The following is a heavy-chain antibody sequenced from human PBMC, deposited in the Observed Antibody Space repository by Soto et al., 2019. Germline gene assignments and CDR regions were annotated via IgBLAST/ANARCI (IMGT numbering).Heavy chain of an antibody. CDR2: ISYDGSNK. CDR3: AKALTPFWIDAFDI. V-gene: IGHV3-30*18. CDR1: VFTFSIYG. Sequence: PWGSLGICCASSVFTFSIYGMHWVRQAPGKGLEWVAVISYDGSNKYYADSVKGRFTISRDNSKNTLYLQMNSLRAEDTTVYYCAKALTPFWIDAFDIWGQGTMVTVSS. J-gene: IGHJ3*02. D-gene: IGHD1-1*01.